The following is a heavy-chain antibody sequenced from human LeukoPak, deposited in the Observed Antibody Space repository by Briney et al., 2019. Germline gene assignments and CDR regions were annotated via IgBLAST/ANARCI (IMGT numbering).Heavy chain of an antibody. CDR3: AHRPYTSGCFDH. V-gene: IGHV2-5*02. CDR2: IYWDDDK. D-gene: IGHD6-25*01. Sequence: SGPTLVDPTQTLPLTCTFSGFSLSTSGVGVGWIRQPPGKALEWLALIYWDDDKVYSPSLQSRLTITKDTSKNQVVLTMTNMDPVDTATYYCAHRPYTSGCFDHWGQGTLVTVSS. CDR1: GFSLSTSGVG. J-gene: IGHJ4*02.